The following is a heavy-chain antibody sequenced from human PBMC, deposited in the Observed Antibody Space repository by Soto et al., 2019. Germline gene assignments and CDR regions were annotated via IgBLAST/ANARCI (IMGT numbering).Heavy chain of an antibody. CDR3: ARWGYDSSGYSDY. CDR2: IIPIFGTA. CDR1: GGTFSRHA. J-gene: IGHJ4*02. V-gene: IGHV1-69*01. D-gene: IGHD3-22*01. Sequence: QVQLVQSGAEVRKPGSSVKVSCKASGGTFSRHAISWVRQAPGQGLEWMGGIIPIFGTANHAQKFQGRVTIIADESTSTVYMELSSLRSEDTAVYYCARWGYDSSGYSDYWGQGTLVTVSS.